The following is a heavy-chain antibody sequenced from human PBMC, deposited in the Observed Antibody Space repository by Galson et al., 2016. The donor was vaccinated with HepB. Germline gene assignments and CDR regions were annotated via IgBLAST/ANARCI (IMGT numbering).Heavy chain of an antibody. CDR1: FSSYA. V-gene: IGHV3-30-3*01. J-gene: IGHJ3*02. CDR3: ARDHGVGAKAAFDI. Sequence: FSSYAMHWVRQAPGKGLEWVAVISYDGSNKYYADSVKGRFTISRDNSKNTLYLQMNSLRAEDTGVYYCARDHGVGAKAAFDIWGQGTMVTASS. D-gene: IGHD1-26*01. CDR2: ISYDGSNK.